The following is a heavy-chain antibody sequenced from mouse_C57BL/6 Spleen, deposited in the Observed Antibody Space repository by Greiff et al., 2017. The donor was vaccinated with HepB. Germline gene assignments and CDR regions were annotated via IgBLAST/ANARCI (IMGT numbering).Heavy chain of an antibody. CDR2: IDPSDSYT. CDR3: ARGDGFYAMDY. J-gene: IGHJ4*01. Sequence: QVQLQQPGAELVMPGASVKLSCKASGYTFTSYWMHWVKQRPGQGLEWIGEIDPSDSYTNYNQKFKGKSTLTVDKSSSTAYMQRSSLTSEDSAVYYCARGDGFYAMDYWGPGTSVTGSS. CDR1: GYTFTSYW. D-gene: IGHD2-3*01. V-gene: IGHV1-69*01.